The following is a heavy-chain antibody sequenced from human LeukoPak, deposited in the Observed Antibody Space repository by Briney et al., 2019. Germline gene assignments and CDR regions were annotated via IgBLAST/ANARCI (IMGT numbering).Heavy chain of an antibody. CDR2: INHSGST. V-gene: IGHV4-34*01. Sequence: SETLSLTCAVYGGSFSGYYWSWIRQPPGKGLEWIGEINHSGSTNYNPSLKSRVTISVDTSKNQFSLKLSSVTAADTAVYYCAKGEYSSSWYGGYYYYYMDVWGKGTTVTISS. CDR3: AKGEYSSSWYGGYYYYYMDV. D-gene: IGHD6-13*01. CDR1: GGSFSGYY. J-gene: IGHJ6*03.